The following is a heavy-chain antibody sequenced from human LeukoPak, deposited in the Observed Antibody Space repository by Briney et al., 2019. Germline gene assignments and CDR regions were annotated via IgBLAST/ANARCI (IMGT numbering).Heavy chain of an antibody. CDR2: TYYRSKWFY. J-gene: IGHJ6*03. V-gene: IGHV6-1*01. CDR1: GDSVSSNSAA. D-gene: IGHD2-2*01. Sequence: QSQTLSLTCAISGDSVSSNSAAWNWIRQSPSRGLEWLGRTYYRSKWFYDYAVSVKSRITINPDTSKDQFSLHLNSVTPEDTAIYYCARDLVVIPAAFLGYYYMDVWGKGSTVTVSS. CDR3: ARDLVVIPAAFLGYYYMDV.